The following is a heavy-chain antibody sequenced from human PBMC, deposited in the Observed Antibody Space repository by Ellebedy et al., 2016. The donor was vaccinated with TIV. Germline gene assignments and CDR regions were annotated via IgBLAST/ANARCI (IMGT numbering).Heavy chain of an antibody. J-gene: IGHJ6*02. CDR1: GDSISSSGSY. CDR2: IYYSGST. V-gene: IGHV4-61*08. D-gene: IGHD6-19*01. Sequence: SETLSLXXTVSGDSISSSGSYGGWIRQPPGKGLEWIGFIYYSGSTNYNPSLKSRVTISVDTSKNQFSLKLSSVTAADTAVYYCARDLRGSSGWGDYYYYYGMDVWGQGTTVTVSS. CDR3: ARDLRGSSGWGDYYYYYGMDV.